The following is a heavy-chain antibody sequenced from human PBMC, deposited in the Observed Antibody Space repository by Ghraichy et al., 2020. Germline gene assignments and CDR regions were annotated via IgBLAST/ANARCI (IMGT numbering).Heavy chain of an antibody. Sequence: ASVKVSCKASGYTFTSYYMHWVRQAPGQGLEWMGIINPSGGSTSYAQKFQGRVTMTRDTSTSTVYMELSSLRSEDTAVYYCLTEDTAMVTWDYWGQGTLVTVSS. J-gene: IGHJ4*02. CDR2: INPSGGST. D-gene: IGHD5-18*01. V-gene: IGHV1-46*01. CDR3: LTEDTAMVTWDY. CDR1: GYTFTSYY.